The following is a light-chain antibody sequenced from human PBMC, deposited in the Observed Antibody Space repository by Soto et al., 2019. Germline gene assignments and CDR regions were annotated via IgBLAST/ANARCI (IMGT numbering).Light chain of an antibody. V-gene: IGKV3-20*01. CDR1: QSVSSNY. J-gene: IGKJ1*01. Sequence: ESVLTQSPGTLSLSPGERATLSCRASQSVSSNYLAWYQRKPGQAPRLLIYGASTRATGIPDRFSGSGSGTDFTLTISRLEPEDFAVYYCQQYNNWPQTFGQGTKVDIK. CDR3: QQYNNWPQT. CDR2: GAS.